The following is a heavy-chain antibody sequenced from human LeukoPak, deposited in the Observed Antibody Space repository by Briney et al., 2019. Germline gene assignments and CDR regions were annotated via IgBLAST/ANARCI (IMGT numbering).Heavy chain of an antibody. Sequence: GESLKISCQGSGYSFTSYWIGWVRQMPGKGLEWMGIIYPGDSDTRYSPSFQGQVTISADKSISTAYLQWSSLKASDTAMYYCAGHSWRVGVVRGVIKALDYWGQGTLVTVSS. V-gene: IGHV5-51*01. CDR1: GYSFTSYW. CDR2: IYPGDSDT. D-gene: IGHD3-10*01. J-gene: IGHJ4*02. CDR3: AGHSWRVGVVRGVIKALDY.